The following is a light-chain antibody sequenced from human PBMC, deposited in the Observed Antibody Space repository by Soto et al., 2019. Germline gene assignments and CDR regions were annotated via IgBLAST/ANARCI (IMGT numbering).Light chain of an antibody. CDR1: QSRGSNF. Sequence: EIVLTQSPGTLALSPGERATLSCKTSQSRGSNFLAWYQHKPGQPPRLLIYASSNRATAIPDRFSGSASGTDVTLTITRREPEDFAVYHCQLYGISTHFGQGTRMEIK. J-gene: IGKJ5*01. CDR2: ASS. CDR3: QLYGISTH. V-gene: IGKV3-20*01.